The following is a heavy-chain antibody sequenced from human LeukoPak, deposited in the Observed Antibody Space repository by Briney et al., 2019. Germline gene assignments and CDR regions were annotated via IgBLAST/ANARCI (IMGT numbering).Heavy chain of an antibody. Sequence: GASVKVSCKASGGTFSSYAISWVRQAPGQGLEWMGGIIPIFGTANYAQKFQGRVTITADESTSTAYMELSSLRSEDTAVYYCARWPSEYDYVWGSYRYSRGFDYWGQGTLVTVSS. J-gene: IGHJ4*02. V-gene: IGHV1-69*13. CDR3: ARWPSEYDYVWGSYRYSRGFDY. CDR2: IIPIFGTA. D-gene: IGHD3-16*02. CDR1: GGTFSSYA.